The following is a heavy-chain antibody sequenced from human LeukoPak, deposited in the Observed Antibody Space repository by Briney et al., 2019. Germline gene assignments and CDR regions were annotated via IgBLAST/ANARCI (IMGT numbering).Heavy chain of an antibody. CDR3: ARGDYYGSTSPGDY. J-gene: IGHJ4*02. V-gene: IGHV1-8*02. CDR2: MNPNSGNT. CDR1: GYTFTSYD. Sequence: GASVKVSCKASGYTFTSYDINWVRQATGQGLEWMGWMNPNSGNTGYAQKLQGRVTMTTDTSTSTAYMELRSLRSDDTAVYYCARGDYYGSTSPGDYWGQGTLVTVSS. D-gene: IGHD3-10*01.